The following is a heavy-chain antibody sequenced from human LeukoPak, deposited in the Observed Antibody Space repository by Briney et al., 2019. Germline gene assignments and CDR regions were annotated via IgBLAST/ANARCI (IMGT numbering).Heavy chain of an antibody. V-gene: IGHV4-34*01. CDR3: ARGPAAAGFDY. Sequence: SETPSLTCAVYGGSFSGYYWSWIRQPPGKGLEWIGEINHSGSTNYNPSLKSRVTISVDTSKNQFSLKLSSVTAADTAVYYCARGPAAAGFDYWGQGTLVTVSS. D-gene: IGHD6-13*01. J-gene: IGHJ4*02. CDR2: INHSGST. CDR1: GGSFSGYY.